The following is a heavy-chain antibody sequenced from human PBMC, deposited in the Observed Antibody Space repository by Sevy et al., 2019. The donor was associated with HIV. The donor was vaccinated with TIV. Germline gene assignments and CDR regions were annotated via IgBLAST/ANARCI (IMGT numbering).Heavy chain of an antibody. V-gene: IGHV3-23*01. CDR3: AREGCTRPLDY. CDR1: GFAFYDYS. CDR2: LSFGCGKI. D-gene: IGHD2-8*01. J-gene: IGHJ4*02. Sequence: GGSLRLSCAASGFAFYDYSMSWIRQAPGKGLEWVATLSFGCGKINYADSVKGRFTISRENSKNSFYLQMDNLGVEDTALYYCAREGCTRPLDYWGQGTRVTVSS.